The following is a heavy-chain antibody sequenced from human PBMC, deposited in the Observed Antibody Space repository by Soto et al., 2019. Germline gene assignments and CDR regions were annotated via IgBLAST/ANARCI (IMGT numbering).Heavy chain of an antibody. CDR3: ARGGVGMTTVVTPVGY. Sequence: KPGGSLRLSCAASGFTFSDYYMSWIRQAPGKGLEWVSYISSSSSYTNYADSVKGRFTISRDNAKNSLYLQMNSLRAEDTAVYYCARGGVGMTTVVTPVGYWGQGTLVTVSS. CDR1: GFTFSDYY. J-gene: IGHJ4*02. D-gene: IGHD4-17*01. CDR2: ISSSSSYT. V-gene: IGHV3-11*06.